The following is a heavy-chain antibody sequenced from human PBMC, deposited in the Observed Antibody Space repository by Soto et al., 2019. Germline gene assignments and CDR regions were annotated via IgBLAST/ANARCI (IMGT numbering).Heavy chain of an antibody. CDR1: GGSFSGYY. Sequence: SETLSLTGAVYGGSFSGYYWSWIRQPPGKGLEWIGEINHSGSTNYNPSLKSRVTISVDTSKNQFSLKLSSVTAADTAVYYCTTDRIAAAGSYYYYGMDVWGQGTTVTVSS. D-gene: IGHD6-13*01. CDR2: INHSGST. CDR3: TTDRIAAAGSYYYYGMDV. V-gene: IGHV4-34*01. J-gene: IGHJ6*02.